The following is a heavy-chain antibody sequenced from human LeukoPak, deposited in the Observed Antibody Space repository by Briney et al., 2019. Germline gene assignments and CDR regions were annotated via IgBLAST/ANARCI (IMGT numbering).Heavy chain of an antibody. CDR1: GYTFTNYG. J-gene: IGHJ4*02. D-gene: IGHD6-6*01. Sequence: ASVKVSCKASGYTFTNYGVSWVRQAPGQGLEWMGWISAYNGNTNYAQKLQGRVTMTTDTSTSTAYMELRSLRSDDTAVYYCTFIAARLVYWGQGTLVTVSS. V-gene: IGHV1-18*01. CDR3: TFIAARLVY. CDR2: ISAYNGNT.